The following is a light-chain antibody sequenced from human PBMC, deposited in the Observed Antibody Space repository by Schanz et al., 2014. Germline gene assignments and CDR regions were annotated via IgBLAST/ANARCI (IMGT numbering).Light chain of an antibody. CDR1: QNVNKY. CDR3: QHRSNWPPWT. Sequence: EIVLTQSPGTLSLSPGERATLSCRASQNVNKYHLAWYQQKPGQAPRLLIYGASNRATGIPARFSGSGSGTDFTLTISSLEPEDFAVYYCQHRSNWPPWTFGQGTKVEIK. V-gene: IGKV3-11*01. J-gene: IGKJ1*01. CDR2: GAS.